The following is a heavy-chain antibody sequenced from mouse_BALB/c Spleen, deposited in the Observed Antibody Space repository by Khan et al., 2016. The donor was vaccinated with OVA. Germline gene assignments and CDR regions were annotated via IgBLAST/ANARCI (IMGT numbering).Heavy chain of an antibody. CDR3: ARGYDFFAY. J-gene: IGHJ3*01. CDR1: GYSFTVYY. CDR2: INPNTDNT. V-gene: IGHV1-26*01. Sequence: VQLQQSGPDLEKTGASVKISCKASGYSFTVYYMNWVKLSHGKSLECIGRINPNTDNTNYKQKFKGKAILTVDTASRTAYMELRSLTSEDSAGYFCARGYDFFAYWGQGTLVTVSA. D-gene: IGHD2-14*01.